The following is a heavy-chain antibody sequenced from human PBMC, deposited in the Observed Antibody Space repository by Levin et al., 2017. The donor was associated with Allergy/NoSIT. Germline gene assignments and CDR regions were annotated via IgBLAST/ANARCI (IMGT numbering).Heavy chain of an antibody. Sequence: GESLKISCKGSGYSFTSYWISWVRQMPGKGLEWMGRIDPSYSYTNYSPSFQGHVTISADKSISTAYLQWSSLKASDTAMYYCARLYDYVWGSYRYFDYWGQGTLVTVSS. V-gene: IGHV5-10-1*01. CDR2: IDPSYSYT. J-gene: IGHJ4*02. D-gene: IGHD3-16*02. CDR3: ARLYDYVWGSYRYFDY. CDR1: GYSFTSYW.